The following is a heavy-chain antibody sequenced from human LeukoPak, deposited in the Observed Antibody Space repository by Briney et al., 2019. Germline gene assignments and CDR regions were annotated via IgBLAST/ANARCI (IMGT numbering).Heavy chain of an antibody. D-gene: IGHD6-6*01. J-gene: IGHJ4*02. Sequence: GASVKASCKASGGTFSSYAISWVRQAPGQGLEWMGGIIPIFGTANYAQKFQGRVTITADESTSTAYMELSSLRSEDTAVYYCARGGLEYSSSCHFDYWGQGTLVTVSS. CDR1: GGTFSSYA. CDR3: ARGGLEYSSSCHFDY. CDR2: IIPIFGTA. V-gene: IGHV1-69*01.